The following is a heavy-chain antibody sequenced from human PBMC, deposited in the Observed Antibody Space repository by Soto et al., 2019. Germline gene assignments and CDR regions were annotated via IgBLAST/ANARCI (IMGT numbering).Heavy chain of an antibody. CDR1: GYTFTGYY. CDR2: INPNSGGT. J-gene: IGHJ6*02. D-gene: IGHD3-10*01. CDR3: ARERARLLWFGELSDQHGMDV. V-gene: IGHV1-2*04. Sequence: ASVKVSCKASGYTFTGYYMHWVRQAPGQGLEWMGWINPNSGGTNYAQKFQGWVTMTRDTSISTAYMELSRLRSDDTAVYYCARERARLLWFGELSDQHGMDVWGQGTTVTVSS.